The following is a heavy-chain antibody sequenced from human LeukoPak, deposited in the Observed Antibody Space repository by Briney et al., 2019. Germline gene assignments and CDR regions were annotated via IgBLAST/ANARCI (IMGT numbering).Heavy chain of an antibody. CDR1: GYSISSGYY. CDR3: ARDPVGYCSSTSCWAY. CDR2: IYTSGST. D-gene: IGHD2-2*03. Sequence: SETLSLTCAVSGYSISSGYYWSWIRQPAGKGLEWIGRIYTSGSTNYNPSLKSRVTMSVDTSKNQFSLKLSSVTAADTAVYYCARDPVGYCSSTSCWAYWGQGTLVTVSS. J-gene: IGHJ4*02. V-gene: IGHV4-4*07.